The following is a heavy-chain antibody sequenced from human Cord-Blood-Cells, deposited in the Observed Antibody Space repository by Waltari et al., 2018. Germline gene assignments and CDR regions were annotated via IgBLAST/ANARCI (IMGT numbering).Heavy chain of an antibody. CDR3: ARGGAARPVDY. V-gene: IGHV4-38-2*02. D-gene: IGHD6-6*01. CDR1: GYSISSGYY. Sequence: QVQLQESGPGLVKPSETLSLTCTVPGYSISSGYYWGWIRQPPGKGLEWIGSIYHSGSTYYNPSLKSRVTISVDTSKNQFSLKLSSVTAADTAVYYCARGGAARPVDYWGQGTLVTVSS. J-gene: IGHJ4*02. CDR2: IYHSGST.